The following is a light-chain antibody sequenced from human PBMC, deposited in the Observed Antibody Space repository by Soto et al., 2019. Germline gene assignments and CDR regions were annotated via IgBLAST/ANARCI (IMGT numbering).Light chain of an antibody. Sequence: QMTQSPSSLSASVGARITITCRASQSIRTSLNWYQQKPGKAPRLLIYGASTLQSGVPSRFSCSGSATDFTLTVSSLQPEDSAIYYCQQSYPTPRTFGQGTKVEV. CDR3: QQSYPTPRT. J-gene: IGKJ1*01. CDR2: GAS. V-gene: IGKV1-39*01. CDR1: QSIRTS.